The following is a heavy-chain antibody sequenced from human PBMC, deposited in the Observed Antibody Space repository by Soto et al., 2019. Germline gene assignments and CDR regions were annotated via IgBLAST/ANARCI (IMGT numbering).Heavy chain of an antibody. CDR2: IYYNGNT. Sequence: PSETLSLTCTVSDGSINSYYWSWIRQSPGKGLEWIGYIYYNGNTNYNPSLKSRVTISVDRSKNQFSLNLTSVTAADTAVYYCARHIRGNSCMDVWGQGTTVTVSS. J-gene: IGHJ6*02. V-gene: IGHV4-59*08. CDR1: DGSINSYY. CDR3: ARHIRGNSCMDV. D-gene: IGHD2-21*01.